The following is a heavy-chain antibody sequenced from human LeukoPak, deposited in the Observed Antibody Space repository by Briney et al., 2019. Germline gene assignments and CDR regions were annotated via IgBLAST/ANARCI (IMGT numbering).Heavy chain of an antibody. CDR1: GFTLSSYN. V-gene: IGHV3-21*01. D-gene: IGHD2-15*01. CDR3: ARWTVVVVVAATPVGLDY. CDR2: ISSSSSYI. J-gene: IGHJ4*02. Sequence: GGSLRLSCAASGFTLSSYNMNWVRQAPGKGLEWVSFISSSSSYIQYADSMKGRFTISRDNAKNTLYLQMNSLRAEDTAVYYCARWTVVVVVAATPVGLDYWGQGTLVTVSS.